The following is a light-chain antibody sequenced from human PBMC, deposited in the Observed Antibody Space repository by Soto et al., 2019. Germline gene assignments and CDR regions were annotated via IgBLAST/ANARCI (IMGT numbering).Light chain of an antibody. CDR2: AAS. V-gene: IGKV1-39*01. CDR1: QSISNY. Sequence: DIQMTQSPSSLAASVGDRVTITCRASQSISNYLNWYQQKPGKAPKLLMYAASSLQSGVPSRFSGSGSGTDFTLTSSSLQPEHFATYYCQQSYSTPRTFGQGTTVEI. CDR3: QQSYSTPRT. J-gene: IGKJ1*01.